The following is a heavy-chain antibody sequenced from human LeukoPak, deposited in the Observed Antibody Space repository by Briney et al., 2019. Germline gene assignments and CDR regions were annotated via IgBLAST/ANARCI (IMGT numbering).Heavy chain of an antibody. CDR1: GFTFSSYA. V-gene: IGHV3-23*01. Sequence: GGSLRLSCAASGFTFSSYAMSWVRQAPGKGLAWVSAISGSGGSTYYADSVKGRFTISRDTSKNTLYLHMNTLRAEDTAVYYCAKDCVGATPGDAFDIWGQGTMVTVSS. D-gene: IGHD1-26*01. CDR2: ISGSGGST. CDR3: AKDCVGATPGDAFDI. J-gene: IGHJ3*02.